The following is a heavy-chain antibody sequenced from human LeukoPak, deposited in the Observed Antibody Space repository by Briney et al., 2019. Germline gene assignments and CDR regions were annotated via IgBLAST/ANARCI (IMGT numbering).Heavy chain of an antibody. J-gene: IGHJ4*02. CDR1: GFIFSSFW. CDR3: AKAVDGRGYYFERGADF. V-gene: IGHV3-23*01. Sequence: GGSLRLSCAASGFIFSSFWMTWVRQAPGKGLEWVSSISGNGAHPYYADSVRGRFSISRDFSRNAVFLQMSSLRVEDTATYYCAKAVDGRGYYFERGADFWGQGTMVTVSS. D-gene: IGHD3-22*01. CDR2: ISGNGAHP.